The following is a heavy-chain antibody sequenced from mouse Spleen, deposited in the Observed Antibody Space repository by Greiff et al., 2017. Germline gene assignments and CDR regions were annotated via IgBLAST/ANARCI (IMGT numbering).Heavy chain of an antibody. CDR2: ISYDGSN. CDR1: GYSITSGYY. Sequence: EVQLQESGPGLVKPSQSLSLTCSVTGYSITSGYYWNWIRQFPGNKLEWMGYISYDGSNNYNPSLKNRISITRDTSKNQFFLKLNSVTTEDTATYYCARAPGSTFDYWGQGTTLTVSS. J-gene: IGHJ2*01. CDR3: ARAPGSTFDY. D-gene: IGHD1-1*01. V-gene: IGHV3-6*01.